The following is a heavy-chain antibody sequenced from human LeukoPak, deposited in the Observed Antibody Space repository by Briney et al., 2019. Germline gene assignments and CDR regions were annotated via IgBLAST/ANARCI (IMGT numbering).Heavy chain of an antibody. CDR3: ARVGVVAATGQYYFDY. D-gene: IGHD2-15*01. CDR2: IIPIFGTA. J-gene: IGHJ4*02. V-gene: IGHV1-69*01. Sequence: ASVKVSCKASGGTFSSYAISWVRQAPGQGLEWMGGIIPIFGTANYAQKFQGRVTITADESTSTAYMELSSLRFEDTAVYYCARVGVVAATGQYYFDYWGQGTLVTVSS. CDR1: GGTFSSYA.